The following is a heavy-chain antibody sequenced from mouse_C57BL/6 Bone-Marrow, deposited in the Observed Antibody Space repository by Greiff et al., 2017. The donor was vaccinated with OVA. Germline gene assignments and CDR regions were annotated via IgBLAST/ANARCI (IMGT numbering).Heavy chain of an antibody. CDR2: IHPNSGST. CDR3: AREYYGPYFDY. Sequence: QVQLQQPGAELVKPGASVKLSCKASGYTFTSYWMHWVKQRPGQGLEWIGMIHPNSGSTNYNEKFKSKATLTVDKSSSTAYMQLSSLTSEDSAVYYCAREYYGPYFDYWGQGTTLTVSS. CDR1: GYTFTSYW. J-gene: IGHJ2*01. D-gene: IGHD1-1*01. V-gene: IGHV1-64*01.